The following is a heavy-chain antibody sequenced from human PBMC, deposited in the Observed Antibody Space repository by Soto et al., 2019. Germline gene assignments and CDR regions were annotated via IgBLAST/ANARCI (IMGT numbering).Heavy chain of an antibody. CDR3: ARLKGRRGPAFDY. CDR2: IYSGGST. CDR1: GFTVSSNY. V-gene: IGHV3-53*01. D-gene: IGHD3-16*01. J-gene: IGHJ4*02. Sequence: GGSLRLSCAASGFTVSSNYMSWVRQAPGKRLEWVSVIYSGGSTYYADSVKGRFTISRDNSKNTLYLQMNSLRAEDPAVYYCARLKGRRGPAFDYWGQGTLVTVSS.